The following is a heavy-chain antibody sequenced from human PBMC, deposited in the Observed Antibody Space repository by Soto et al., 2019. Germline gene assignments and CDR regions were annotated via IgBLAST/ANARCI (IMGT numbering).Heavy chain of an antibody. V-gene: IGHV3-66*01. CDR3: ARDYPYYDFWSGSTNYYYYYGMDV. CDR1: GFTVSSNY. Sequence: GGSLRLSCAASGFTVSSNYMSWVRQAPGKGLEWVSVIYSGGSTYYADSVKGRFTISRDNSKNTLYLQMNSLRAEDTAAYYCARDYPYYDFWSGSTNYYYYYGMDVWGQGTTVTVSS. J-gene: IGHJ6*02. D-gene: IGHD3-3*01. CDR2: IYSGGST.